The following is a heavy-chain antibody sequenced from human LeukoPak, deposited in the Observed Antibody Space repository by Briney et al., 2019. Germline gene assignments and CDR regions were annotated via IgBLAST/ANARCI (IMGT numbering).Heavy chain of an antibody. CDR3: ARITIFGVDVAWFDP. CDR2: ISAYNGNT. V-gene: IGHV1-18*01. J-gene: IGHJ5*02. Sequence: ASVKVSCKASGYTFTSYGISWVRQAPGQGLEWMGWISAYNGNTNYAQKVQGRVTMSTGTSTSTAYMELRSLRSDDTAVYYCARITIFGVDVAWFDPWGQGTLATVSS. CDR1: GYTFTSYG. D-gene: IGHD3-3*01.